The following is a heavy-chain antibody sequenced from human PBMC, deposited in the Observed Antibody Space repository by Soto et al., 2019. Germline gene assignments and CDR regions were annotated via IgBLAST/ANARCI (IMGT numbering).Heavy chain of an antibody. D-gene: IGHD6-6*01. V-gene: IGHV4-34*01. CDR3: AREAARPVYYYYMDV. Sequence: SETLSLTCAVYGGSFSGYYWSWIRQPPGKGLEWIGEINHSGSTNYNPSLKSRVTISVDTSKNQFSLKLSSVTAADTAVYYCAREAARPVYYYYMDVWGKGTTVTVSS. J-gene: IGHJ6*03. CDR2: INHSGST. CDR1: GGSFSGYY.